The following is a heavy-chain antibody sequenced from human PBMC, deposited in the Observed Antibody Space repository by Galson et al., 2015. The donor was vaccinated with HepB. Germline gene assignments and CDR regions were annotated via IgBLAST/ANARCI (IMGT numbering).Heavy chain of an antibody. CDR2: ISGYSGNT. V-gene: IGHV1-18*01. J-gene: IGHJ4*02. CDR3: ARDKESLARIVGATGPEIDY. CDR1: GYTFTSYG. D-gene: IGHD1-26*01. Sequence: SVKVSCKASGYTFTSYGISWVRQAPGQGFEWMGWISGYSGNTSYAQKLQGRLTMTTDTSTSTAYMDLRSLRSDDTAVYYCARDKESLARIVGATGPEIDYWGQGTRVTVSS.